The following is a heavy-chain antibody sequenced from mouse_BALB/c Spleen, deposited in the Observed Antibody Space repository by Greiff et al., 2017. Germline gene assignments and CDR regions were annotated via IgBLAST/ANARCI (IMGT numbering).Heavy chain of an antibody. Sequence: VHLVESGGGLVQPGGSLRLSCATSGFTFTDYYMSWVRQPPGKALEWLGFIRNKANGYTTEYSASVKGRFTISRDNSQSILYLQMNTLRAEDSATYYCARDVRFLSYWGQGTSVTVSS. CDR1: GFTFTDYY. J-gene: IGHJ4*01. V-gene: IGHV7-3*02. CDR2: IRNKANGYTT. CDR3: ARDVRFLSY.